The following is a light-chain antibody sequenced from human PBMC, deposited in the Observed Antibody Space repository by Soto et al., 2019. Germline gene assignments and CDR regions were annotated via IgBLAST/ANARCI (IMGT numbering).Light chain of an antibody. J-gene: IGLJ2*01. CDR3: SSYTTTSTLVI. Sequence: QSALTQPASVSGSPGQSITLSCTGTSSDFGGYNYVSWYQQHPGKAPKVMIYEVSNRPSGVSNRFSGSKSGNTASLTISGLQAEDDADYYSSSYTTTSTLVIFGGGTPLTVL. CDR1: SSDFGGYNY. CDR2: EVS. V-gene: IGLV2-14*01.